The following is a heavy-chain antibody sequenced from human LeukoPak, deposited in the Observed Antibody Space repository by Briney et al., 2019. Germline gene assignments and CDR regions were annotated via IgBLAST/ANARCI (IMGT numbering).Heavy chain of an antibody. CDR3: TTVRELLYYYYYYYMDV. Sequence: PGGSLRLSCAASGFTFSNAWMSWVRQAPGKGLEWVGRIKSKTDGGTTDYAAPVKGRFTISRDDSKNTLYLQMNSLKTEDTAVYYCTTVRELLYYYYYYYMDVWGKGTTVTVSS. J-gene: IGHJ6*03. CDR2: IKSKTDGGTT. CDR1: GFTFSNAW. D-gene: IGHD1-26*01. V-gene: IGHV3-15*01.